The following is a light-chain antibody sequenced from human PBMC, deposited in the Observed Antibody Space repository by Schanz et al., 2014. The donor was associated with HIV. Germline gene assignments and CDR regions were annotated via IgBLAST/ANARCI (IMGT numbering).Light chain of an antibody. CDR1: QTVSSSS. Sequence: EIVLTQSPDTLSLSPGERATLSCRASQTVSSSSLAWYQQKPGQSPRLLIYAASTRATGIPDRFSGSGSGTDFSLTISRLEPEDFAVYYCQQYNNWPFTFGQGTRLEIK. CDR3: QQYNNWPFT. CDR2: AAS. V-gene: IGKV3-20*01. J-gene: IGKJ5*01.